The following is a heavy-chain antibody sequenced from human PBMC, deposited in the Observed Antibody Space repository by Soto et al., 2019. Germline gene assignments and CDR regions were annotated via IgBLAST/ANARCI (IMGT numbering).Heavy chain of an antibody. CDR3: SSCRYLYYSYMDV. CDR2: ISSSGGST. Sequence: GGSLRLSCAASGFTFSSYAMSWVRQAPGKGLEWVSAISSSGGSTYYADSVKGRFTISRDNSKNTLYLQMNSLRAEDTAVYYCSSCRYLYYSYMDVWGKGTTVPVS. D-gene: IGHD3-16*02. J-gene: IGHJ6*03. CDR1: GFTFSSYA. V-gene: IGHV3-23*01.